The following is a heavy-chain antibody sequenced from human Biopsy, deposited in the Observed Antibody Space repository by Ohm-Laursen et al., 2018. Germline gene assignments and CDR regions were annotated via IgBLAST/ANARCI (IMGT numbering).Heavy chain of an antibody. CDR1: GKTFSDYY. CDR2: INQSGRT. CDR3: GNEVHGRDY. J-gene: IGHJ4*02. V-gene: IGHV4-34*08. Sequence: TLSLTCAFYGKTFSDYYWSWIRQPPGKGLEWIGQINQSGRTNYNPSLKSRVNISADKSKNQFSLKLSTVTSADTAVYFCGNEVHGRDYWGLGALVTVSS. D-gene: IGHD2-15*01.